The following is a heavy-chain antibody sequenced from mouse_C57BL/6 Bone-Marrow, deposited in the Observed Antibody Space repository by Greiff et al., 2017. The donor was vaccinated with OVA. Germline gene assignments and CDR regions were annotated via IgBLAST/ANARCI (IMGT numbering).Heavy chain of an antibody. V-gene: IGHV1-26*01. CDR3: ARIYDGYYVLYAMDY. J-gene: IGHJ4*01. Sequence: EVQLQQSGPELVKPGASVKISCKASGYTFTDYYMNWVKQSHGKSLEWIGDINPNNGGTSYNQKFKGKATLTVAKSSSTAYMELRSLTSEDSAVYYCARIYDGYYVLYAMDYWGQGTSVTVSS. CDR2: INPNNGGT. CDR1: GYTFTDYY. D-gene: IGHD2-3*01.